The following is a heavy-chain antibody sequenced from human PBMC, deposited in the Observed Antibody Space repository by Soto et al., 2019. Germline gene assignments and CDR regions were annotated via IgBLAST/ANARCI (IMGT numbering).Heavy chain of an antibody. Sequence: EVQLAESGGGMVQPGGSLRLSCVASGFTFSSYDMHWVRQAPGKGLEYVSSISSNGGTTYYGYSVKGRLTISRDNSNTTLYLQMGSLRAEDMAVYYCVRRVSGNYDYWGQGTLVTVSS. CDR2: ISSNGGTT. V-gene: IGHV3-64*01. J-gene: IGHJ4*02. CDR1: GFTFSSYD. D-gene: IGHD1-7*01. CDR3: VRRVSGNYDY.